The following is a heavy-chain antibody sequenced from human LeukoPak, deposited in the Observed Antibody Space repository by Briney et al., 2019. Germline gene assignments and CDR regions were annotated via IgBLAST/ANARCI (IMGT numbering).Heavy chain of an antibody. CDR2: IIPIFGTA. CDR1: GGTFSSYA. Sequence: SVKVSCKASGGTFSSYAISWVRQAPGQGLEWMGGIIPIFGTANYAQKFQGRVTITADESTSTAYMELSSLRSEDTAVYYCARAEGYCSSTSCYKLDCWGQGTLVTVSS. D-gene: IGHD2-2*02. V-gene: IGHV1-69*01. J-gene: IGHJ4*02. CDR3: ARAEGYCSSTSCYKLDC.